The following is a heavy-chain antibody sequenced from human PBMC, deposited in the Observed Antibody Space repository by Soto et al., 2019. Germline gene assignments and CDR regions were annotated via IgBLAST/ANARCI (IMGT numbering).Heavy chain of an antibody. V-gene: IGHV3-74*01. D-gene: IGHD4-17*01. CDR2: INSDGSNI. J-gene: IGHJ4*02. CDR1: GFTFTNYW. CDR3: ASLATGLSGDYN. Sequence: EVQLVESGGGLVQPGGSLKLSCAASGFTFTNYWIHWVRQAPGKGLVWVSRINSDGSNINYADFVKGRFTISRDNAKTTVFLPMNSPRAEDTAVYFCASLATGLSGDYNWGQGAPVTVSS.